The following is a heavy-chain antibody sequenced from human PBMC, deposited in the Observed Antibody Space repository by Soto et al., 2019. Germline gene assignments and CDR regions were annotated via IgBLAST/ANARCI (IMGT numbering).Heavy chain of an antibody. CDR2: IYYSGST. J-gene: IGHJ4*02. CDR3: ARDNQGCSSTSCYTGLDY. V-gene: IGHV4-61*01. D-gene: IGHD2-2*02. CDR1: GRSVISGSSC. Sequence: PSETLSLTCTVSGRSVISGSSCWSWIRQPPGKGLEWIRYIYYSGSTNYNPTLKSRVTISVDTSKNQFSLKLSSVTAADTAVYYCARDNQGCSSTSCYTGLDYWGQGTPVTVSS.